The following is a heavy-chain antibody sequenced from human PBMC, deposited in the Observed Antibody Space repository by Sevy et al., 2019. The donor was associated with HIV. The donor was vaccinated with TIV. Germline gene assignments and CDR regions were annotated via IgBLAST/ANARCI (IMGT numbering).Heavy chain of an antibody. D-gene: IGHD6-25*01. Sequence: SETLSLTCTVSGASISSSGYYWGWIRQPPGKGLEWIASINYSGITFYNPSLKSRVTISADTSKNQFSLRRSSVTAADSSIYFCVGQKLTYTNGWHYFAYWGQGTVVTVSS. CDR3: VGQKLTYTNGWHYFAY. CDR1: GASISSSGYY. V-gene: IGHV4-39*01. J-gene: IGHJ4*02. CDR2: INYSGIT.